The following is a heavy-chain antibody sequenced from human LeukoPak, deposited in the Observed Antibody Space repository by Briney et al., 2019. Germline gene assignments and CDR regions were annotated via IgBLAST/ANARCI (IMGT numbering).Heavy chain of an antibody. V-gene: IGHV2-5*01. CDR2: IYWNDDK. D-gene: IGHD2-2*01. J-gene: IGHJ5*02. Sequence: SGPTLVNPTQTLTLTRTFSGFSLSTTGVGVVWIRQPPGEALELLALIYWNDDKRYNPSLKSRLTITKDTSKNQVVLTMTNIDPVDTATYYCARRLITPAPMSCFDPWGQGTLVTVSS. CDR3: ARRLITPAPMSCFDP. CDR1: GFSLSTTGVG.